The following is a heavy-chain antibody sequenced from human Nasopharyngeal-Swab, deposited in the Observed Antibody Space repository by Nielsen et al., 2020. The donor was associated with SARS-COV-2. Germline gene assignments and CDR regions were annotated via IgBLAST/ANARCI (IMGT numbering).Heavy chain of an antibody. Sequence: WIRQPPGKGLEWVSYISSSGSTIYYADSVKGRFTISRDNAKNSLYLRMNSLRAEDTAVYCCARSTTVRSWNYYGMDVWGQGATVTVSS. CDR3: ARSTTVRSWNYYGMDV. J-gene: IGHJ6*02. D-gene: IGHD4-17*01. CDR2: ISSSGSTI. V-gene: IGHV3-48*03.